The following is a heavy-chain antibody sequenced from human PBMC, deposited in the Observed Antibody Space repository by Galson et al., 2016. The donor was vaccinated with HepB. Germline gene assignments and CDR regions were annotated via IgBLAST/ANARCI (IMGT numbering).Heavy chain of an antibody. V-gene: IGHV1-3*01. Sequence: SVKVSCKASGYTFTAYVMHWVRQAPGQRLEWMGWINAGNGNTKYSQKFQGRVTITRDTSASTVSMELSSLRSEDTAVYYCARCGTPWGFLTSDSYAHWGQGTLVTVSS. CDR1: GYTFTAYV. J-gene: IGHJ1*01. CDR2: INAGNGNT. D-gene: IGHD3-9*01. CDR3: ARCGTPWGFLTSDSYAH.